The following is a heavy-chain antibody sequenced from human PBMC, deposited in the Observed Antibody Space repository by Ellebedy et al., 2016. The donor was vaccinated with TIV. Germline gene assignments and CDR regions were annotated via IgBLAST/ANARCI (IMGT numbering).Heavy chain of an antibody. D-gene: IGHD6-19*01. CDR1: GFTVYNNY. CDR3: ARRDRVVGTDY. Sequence: GESLKIFCVVSGFTVYNNYMSWVRQAPGKGLEWVPVISSGGSTYYADSVKGRFTISRDSSKNTVYLQMNSLRAEDTAVYYCARRDRVVGTDYWGQGTLVTVSS. CDR2: ISSGGST. V-gene: IGHV3-53*01. J-gene: IGHJ4*02.